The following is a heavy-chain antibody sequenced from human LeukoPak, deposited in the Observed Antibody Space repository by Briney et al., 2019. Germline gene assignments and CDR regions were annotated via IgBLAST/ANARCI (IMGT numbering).Heavy chain of an antibody. CDR3: ARGHVLVPAATDY. V-gene: IGHV1-8*01. CDR2: MNPDNGNT. J-gene: IGHJ4*02. CDR1: GYTFTSYQ. Sequence: ASVKVSCEASGYTFTSYQINWVRQATGQGLEWMGWMNPDNGNTGFAQNFQGRVTMTRNISISTAYMALSSLRSGDTAVYYCARGHVLVPAATDYWGQGTLVTVSS. D-gene: IGHD2-2*01.